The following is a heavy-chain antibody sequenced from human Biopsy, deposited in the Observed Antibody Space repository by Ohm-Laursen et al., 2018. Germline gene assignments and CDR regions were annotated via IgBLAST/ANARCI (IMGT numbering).Heavy chain of an antibody. D-gene: IGHD2-8*01. V-gene: IGHV3-9*01. Sequence: SSLRLSCAASGFNFNHYAMQWVRQVPGKGLEWVSSISWSNDNIHYADSVKGRFTISRDNAKNSLFLHMNSLRAEDTAVYYCARDGEAKYCKHGVCPSDFWGQGTLVTVSS. CDR3: ARDGEAKYCKHGVCPSDF. CDR1: GFNFNHYA. J-gene: IGHJ4*02. CDR2: ISWSNDNI.